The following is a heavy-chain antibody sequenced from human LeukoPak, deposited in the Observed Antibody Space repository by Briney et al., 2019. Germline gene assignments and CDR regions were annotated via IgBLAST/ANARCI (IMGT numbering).Heavy chain of an antibody. J-gene: IGHJ4*02. D-gene: IGHD3-10*01. V-gene: IGHV4-39*01. Sequence: SETLSLTCTVSGGSISSSNYYWSWIRQPPGRELEWIASINYGGTTYYNPSLKSRVTISVDTSKNQFSLRLSSVTAADTAVYLCARYVVSGSGRYYFDYWGQGSLVTVSS. CDR3: ARYVVSGSGRYYFDY. CDR2: INYGGTT. CDR1: GGSISSSNYY.